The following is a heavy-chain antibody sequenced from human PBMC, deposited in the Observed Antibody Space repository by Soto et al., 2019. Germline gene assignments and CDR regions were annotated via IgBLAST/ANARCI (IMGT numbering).Heavy chain of an antibody. D-gene: IGHD3-3*01. V-gene: IGHV3-48*02. CDR3: ARVGFWRGSSGMDV. J-gene: IGHJ6*02. CDR2: ISSSSSTI. Sequence: EVQLVESGGGLVQPGGSLRLSCAASGFTFSSYSMNWVRQAPGKGLEWVSYISSSSSTIYYADSVKGRFTISRDNAKNSLYLQMNSLRDEDTAVYYGARVGFWRGSSGMDVWGQGTTVTVSS. CDR1: GFTFSSYS.